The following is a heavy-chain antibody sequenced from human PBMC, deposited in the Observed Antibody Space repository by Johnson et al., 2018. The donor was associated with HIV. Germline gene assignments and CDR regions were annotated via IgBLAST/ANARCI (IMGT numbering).Heavy chain of an antibody. V-gene: IGHV3-66*02. Sequence: EVQLVESGGGLVQPGGSLRLSCAASGITVSSTYMSWVRQAPGKGLEWVSVIFSVGNTYYADSVKGRFTISRDNSRNMIYLQMNSLRAEDTAVYYCARDDRELGTRGALDIWGQGTAVTVSS. CDR2: IFSVGNT. CDR3: ARDDRELGTRGALDI. CDR1: GITVSSTY. J-gene: IGHJ3*02. D-gene: IGHD3-10*01.